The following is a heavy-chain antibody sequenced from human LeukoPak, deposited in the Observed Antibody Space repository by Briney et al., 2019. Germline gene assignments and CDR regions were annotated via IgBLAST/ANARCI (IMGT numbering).Heavy chain of an antibody. J-gene: IGHJ4*02. CDR1: GFTFSNYI. CDR3: ARGGAMVRGVSPLDY. V-gene: IGHV3-21*01. CDR2: ISGSSSYI. D-gene: IGHD3-10*01. Sequence: GGSLRLSCAASGFTFSNYIINWVRQAPGKGLEWVSSISGSSSYINYADSVKGRFTISRDNDKNSLYLQMNSLRAEDTAVYYCARGGAMVRGVSPLDYWGQGTLVTVSS.